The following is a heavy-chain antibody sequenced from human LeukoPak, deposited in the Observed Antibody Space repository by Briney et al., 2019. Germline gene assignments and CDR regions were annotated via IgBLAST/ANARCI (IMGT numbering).Heavy chain of an antibody. J-gene: IGHJ4*02. CDR3: AKTPTALVRGGYYFDS. CDR1: GGSISSYS. Sequence: SETLSLTCTVSGGSISSYSWSWIRQPAGKGLEWIGRMFTSGSTNSNPSLKTRVTISVDTSKNQFSLKLNSVTAADTAVYFCAKTPTALVRGGYYFDSWGQGTLVTVSS. V-gene: IGHV4-4*07. D-gene: IGHD6-6*01. CDR2: MFTSGST.